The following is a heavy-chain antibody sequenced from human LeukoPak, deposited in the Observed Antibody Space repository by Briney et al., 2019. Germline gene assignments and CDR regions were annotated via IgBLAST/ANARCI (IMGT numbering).Heavy chain of an antibody. CDR1: GYTFTSYG. Sequence: ASVKVSCKASGYTFTSYGISWVRQAPGQGLEWMGWISAYNGNTNYAQKLQGRATMTTDTSTSTAYMELRSLRSDDTAVYYCARDRDMITFGGVIADYWGQGTLVTVSS. J-gene: IGHJ4*02. V-gene: IGHV1-18*04. CDR2: ISAYNGNT. CDR3: ARDRDMITFGGVIADY. D-gene: IGHD3-16*02.